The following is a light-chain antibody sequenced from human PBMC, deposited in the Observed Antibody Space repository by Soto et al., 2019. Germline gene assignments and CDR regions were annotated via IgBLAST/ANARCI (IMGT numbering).Light chain of an antibody. J-gene: IGKJ1*01. Sequence: EIVMTQSPLSLAVTPGEPAHISCRSSQSLLRSNGYDYLDWYLQKPGQSPQLLIYLGSNRASGVPDKFSCSGSGTDFTLTISRVEAEDVGLYYCRQTLQAPLTFGQGTRVEIK. CDR1: QSLLRSNGYDY. CDR3: RQTLQAPLT. V-gene: IGKV2-28*01. CDR2: LGS.